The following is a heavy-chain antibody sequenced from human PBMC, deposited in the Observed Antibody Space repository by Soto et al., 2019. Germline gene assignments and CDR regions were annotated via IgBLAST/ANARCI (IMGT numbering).Heavy chain of an antibody. J-gene: IGHJ4*02. CDR2: IYYSGST. CDR3: ARDRRVGDPFGPTLDY. CDR1: GGSISSGGYY. V-gene: IGHV4-31*03. Sequence: PSETLSLTCTVSGGSISSGGYYWSWIRQHPGKGLEWIGYIYYSGSTYYNPSLKSRVTISVDTSKNQFSLKLSSVTAADTAVYYCARDRRVGDPFGPTLDYWGQGTLVTAS. D-gene: IGHD4-17*01.